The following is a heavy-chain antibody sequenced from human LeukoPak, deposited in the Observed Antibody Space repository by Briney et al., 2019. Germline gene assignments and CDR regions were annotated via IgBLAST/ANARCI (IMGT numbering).Heavy chain of an antibody. V-gene: IGHV1-69*13. CDR2: IIPIFGTA. Sequence: SVKVSCKASGYTFTGYHMHWVRQAPGQGLEWMGGIIPIFGTANYAQKFQGRVTITADESTSTAYMELSSLRSEDTAVYYCATRRLLVVPAASVPGGYYYYGMDVWGQGTTVTVSS. D-gene: IGHD2-2*01. CDR1: GYTFTGYH. CDR3: ATRRLLVVPAASVPGGYYYYGMDV. J-gene: IGHJ6*02.